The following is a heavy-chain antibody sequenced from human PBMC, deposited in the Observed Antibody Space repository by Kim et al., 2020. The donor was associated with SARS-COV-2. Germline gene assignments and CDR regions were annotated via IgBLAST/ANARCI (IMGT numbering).Heavy chain of an antibody. Sequence: GGSLRLSCAASGFTFSSYAMSWVRQAPGKGLEWVSAISGSGGSTYYADSVKGRFTISRDNSKNTLYLQMNSLRAEDTAVYYCAKVNSSGWSPGDYGMDVWGQGTTVTVSS. V-gene: IGHV3-23*01. CDR1: GFTFSSYA. CDR2: ISGSGGST. D-gene: IGHD6-19*01. J-gene: IGHJ6*02. CDR3: AKVNSSGWSPGDYGMDV.